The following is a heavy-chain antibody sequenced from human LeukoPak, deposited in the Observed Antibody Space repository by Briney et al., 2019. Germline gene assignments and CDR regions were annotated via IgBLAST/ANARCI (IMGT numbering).Heavy chain of an antibody. Sequence: GESLKISCKGSGYSSTSYWIGWVRQMPGKGLEWMGIIYPGDSDTRYSPSFQGQVTISADKSISTAYLQWSSLKASDTAMYYCARHTYSGSYYRWFDPWGQGTLVTVSS. D-gene: IGHD1-26*01. V-gene: IGHV5-51*01. J-gene: IGHJ5*02. CDR2: IYPGDSDT. CDR3: ARHTYSGSYYRWFDP. CDR1: GYSSTSYW.